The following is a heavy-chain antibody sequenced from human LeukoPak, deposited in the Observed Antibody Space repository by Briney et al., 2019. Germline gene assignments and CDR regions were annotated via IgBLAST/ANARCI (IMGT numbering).Heavy chain of an antibody. CDR1: EFPFWNYW. J-gene: IGHJ6*02. D-gene: IGHD2-2*01. Sequence: GGSLRLSCAASEFPFWNYWMTWVRRAPGRGLEWVANVNQGGSYKYYVDSVRGRFTISRDNAKNEVYLQMDSLRVEDPAVYYCARGEPHCSTSTCSRRRMDVWGQGTTVTVSS. CDR3: ARGEPHCSTSTCSRRRMDV. V-gene: IGHV3-7*01. CDR2: VNQGGSYK.